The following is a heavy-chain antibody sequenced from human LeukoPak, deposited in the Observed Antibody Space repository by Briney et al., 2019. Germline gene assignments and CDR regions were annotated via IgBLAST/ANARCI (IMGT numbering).Heavy chain of an antibody. V-gene: IGHV3-9*01. Sequence: PGGSLRLSCAASGFTFDDYGMHWVRHAPGKGLEWVSGISWNSGSIGYADSVKGRFTISRDNAKNSLYLQMNSLRAEDTALYYCAKDYSYGYYYFDYWGQGTLVTVSS. CDR3: AKDYSYGYYYFDY. CDR2: ISWNSGSI. J-gene: IGHJ4*02. D-gene: IGHD5-18*01. CDR1: GFTFDDYG.